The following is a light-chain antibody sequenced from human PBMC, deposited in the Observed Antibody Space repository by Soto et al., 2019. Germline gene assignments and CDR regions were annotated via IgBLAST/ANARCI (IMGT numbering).Light chain of an antibody. J-gene: IGKJ4*01. V-gene: IGKV1-5*03. CDR3: QQYSAYPLT. CDR1: ENIYGY. CDR2: WAS. Sequence: DIQLTQSPSILSASVGDRVTITCRASENIYGYLAWYQQKPGEAPKLLIYWASTLVSGVPSRFTGGESGTEFTLTISVLQPDDFATYFCQQYSAYPLTFGGVTKVDVK.